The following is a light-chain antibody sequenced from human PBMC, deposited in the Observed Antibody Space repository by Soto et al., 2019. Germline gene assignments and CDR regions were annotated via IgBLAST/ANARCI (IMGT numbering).Light chain of an antibody. CDR2: AAS. Sequence: EIMMTQSPATLSVSPGERATLSCRASQSISGNLAWYQQKPGQAPGLLIYAASTRATGIPARFSGSGSGTEFTLTISSLQSEDFAVYYCQQYNNWPRTFDQGTKV. CDR1: QSISGN. CDR3: QQYNNWPRT. V-gene: IGKV3-15*01. J-gene: IGKJ1*01.